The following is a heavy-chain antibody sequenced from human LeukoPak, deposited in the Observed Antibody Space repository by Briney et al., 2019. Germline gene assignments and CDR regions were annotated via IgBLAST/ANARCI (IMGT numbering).Heavy chain of an antibody. Sequence: PSETLSLTCTVSGGSISSYYWSWIRQPPGKGLGWIGYIYYSGSTNYNPSLKSRVTISVDTSKNQFSLKLSSVTAADTAVYYCAAVAANYYYYGMDVWGQGTTVTVSS. V-gene: IGHV4-59*01. CDR2: IYYSGST. D-gene: IGHD6-19*01. CDR1: GGSISSYY. J-gene: IGHJ6*02. CDR3: AAVAANYYYYGMDV.